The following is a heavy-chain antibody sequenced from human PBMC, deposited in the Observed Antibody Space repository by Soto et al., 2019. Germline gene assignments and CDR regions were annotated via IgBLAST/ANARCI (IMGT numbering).Heavy chain of an antibody. CDR2: IHSSGST. V-gene: IGHV4-4*07. D-gene: IGHD6-13*01. Sequence: SETLSLTCTVSGASVNSYHWSWIRQPAGKGLEWIGHIHSSGSTNYNPSLKSRVTMSVDMSKNQFSLRLMSLTAADTAVYYCARDQGVAAAGISWFDPWGQGSLVTVSS. J-gene: IGHJ5*02. CDR1: GASVNSYH. CDR3: ARDQGVAAAGISWFDP.